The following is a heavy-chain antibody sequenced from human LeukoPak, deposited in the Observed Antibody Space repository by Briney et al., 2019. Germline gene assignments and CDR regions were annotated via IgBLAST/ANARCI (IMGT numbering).Heavy chain of an antibody. Sequence: GGSLRLSCAASGFTLSSHSMNWVRQAPGKGLEWVASISSSSSYIYYADSVKGRFTISRDNAKNSLFLQMNSLRAEDTALYYCARGADAYYYYYMDVWGKGTTVTVSS. J-gene: IGHJ6*03. CDR3: ARGADAYYYYYMDV. CDR2: ISSSSSYI. V-gene: IGHV3-21*04. CDR1: GFTLSSHS.